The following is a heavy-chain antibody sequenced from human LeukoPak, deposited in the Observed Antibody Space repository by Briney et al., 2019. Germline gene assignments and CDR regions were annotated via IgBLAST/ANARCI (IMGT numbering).Heavy chain of an antibody. V-gene: IGHV5-51*01. J-gene: IGHJ1*01. CDR1: GYSFTSYW. D-gene: IGHD6-13*01. Sequence: GESLKISCKGSGYSFTSYWIGWVRQMPGKGLEWMGIIYPGDPDTRYSPSFQGQVTISADKSISTAYLQWSSLKASDTAMYYCARLYYSSSWYPGYFQHWGQGTLVTVSS. CDR2: IYPGDPDT. CDR3: ARLYYSSSWYPGYFQH.